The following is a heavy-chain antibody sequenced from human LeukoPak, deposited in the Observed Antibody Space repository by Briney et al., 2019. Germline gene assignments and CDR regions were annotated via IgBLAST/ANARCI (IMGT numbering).Heavy chain of an antibody. J-gene: IGHJ3*02. CDR1: GFTFSSYA. D-gene: IGHD2-2*01. Sequence: GRSLRLSCAASGFTFSSYAMHWVRQAPGKGLEWVAVISYDGSNKYYADSVKGRFTISRDNSKNTLYLQMNSLRAEDTAVYYCARGGYCSSTSCYYAFDIWGQGTMVTVSS. V-gene: IGHV3-30*04. CDR3: ARGGYCSSTSCYYAFDI. CDR2: ISYDGSNK.